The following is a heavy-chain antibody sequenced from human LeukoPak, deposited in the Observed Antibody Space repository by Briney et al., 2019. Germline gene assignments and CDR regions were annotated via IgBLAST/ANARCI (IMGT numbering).Heavy chain of an antibody. CDR1: GFTFSDYY. CDR2: IKSKTDGGTT. J-gene: IGHJ4*02. D-gene: IGHD4-17*01. CDR3: TTDTQVFDYGDYTRFD. Sequence: GGSLRLSCAASGFTFSDYYMNWIRQAPGKGLEWVGRIKSKTDGGTTDYAAPVKGRFTISRDDSKNTLYLQMNSLKTEDTAVYYCTTDTQVFDYGDYTRFDWGQGTLVTVSS. V-gene: IGHV3-15*07.